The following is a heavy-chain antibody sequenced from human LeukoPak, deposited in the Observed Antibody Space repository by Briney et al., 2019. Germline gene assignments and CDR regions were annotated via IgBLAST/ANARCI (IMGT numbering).Heavy chain of an antibody. CDR2: IYTSGST. CDR3: ARGGIVVANWFDP. CDR1: GGSISSYY. D-gene: IGHD2-2*01. J-gene: IGHJ5*02. Sequence: SETLSLTCTVSGGSISSYYWSWIRQPDGKVLEWIGCIYTSGSTNYNPSLKSRVTMSVDTSKNQFSLKLSSVTAADTAVYYCARGGIVVANWFDPWGQGTLVTVSS. V-gene: IGHV4-4*07.